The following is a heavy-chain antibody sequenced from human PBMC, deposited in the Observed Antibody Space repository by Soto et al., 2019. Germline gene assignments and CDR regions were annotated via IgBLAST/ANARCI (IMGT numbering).Heavy chain of an antibody. V-gene: IGHV4-31*03. CDR1: GGSISSGGYY. J-gene: IGHJ5*02. CDR2: IYYSGST. CDR3: ASRVPKRAYNWFDP. Sequence: QVQLQESGPGLVKPSQTLSLTCTVSGGSISSGGYYWSWIRQHPGKGLEWIGYIYYSGSTYYNPSLQSRVTISVDTSKNQFSLKLSSVTAADTAVYYCASRVPKRAYNWFDPWGQGTLVTVSS. D-gene: IGHD3-10*01.